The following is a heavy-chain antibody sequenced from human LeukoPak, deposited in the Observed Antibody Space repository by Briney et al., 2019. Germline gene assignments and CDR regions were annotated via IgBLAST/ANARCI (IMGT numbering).Heavy chain of an antibody. CDR1: GYTFTSYY. Sequence: GASVKVSCKASGYTFTSYYMHWVRQAPGQGLEWMGIINPSGGSTSYAQKFQGRVTMTGDTYTNTVYMELSSLRSEDTAVYICAGGLHSYGYGWFDPWGQGTLVTVSS. CDR2: INPSGGST. CDR3: AGGLHSYGYGWFDP. D-gene: IGHD5-18*01. V-gene: IGHV1-46*01. J-gene: IGHJ5*02.